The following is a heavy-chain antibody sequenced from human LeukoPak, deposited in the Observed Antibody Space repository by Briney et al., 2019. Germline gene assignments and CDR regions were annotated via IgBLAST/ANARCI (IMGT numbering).Heavy chain of an antibody. D-gene: IGHD6-6*01. V-gene: IGHV3-23*01. CDR3: AKDRQYSYVTSTLS. J-gene: IGHJ5*02. CDR2: ISGSGDST. Sequence: GGSLRLSCAASGFTFSSYAMSWVRQAPGKGLEWVSAISGSGDSTYYADSVKGRFTISRDDSRNTLYLQMNSLRAEDTAVYYCAKDRQYSYVTSTLSWGQGTLVTVSS. CDR1: GFTFSSYA.